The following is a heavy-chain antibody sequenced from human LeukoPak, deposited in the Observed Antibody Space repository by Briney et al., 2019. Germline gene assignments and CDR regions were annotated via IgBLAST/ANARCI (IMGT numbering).Heavy chain of an antibody. J-gene: IGHJ6*02. CDR2: ISGSGVTT. V-gene: IGHV3-23*01. CDR1: GFAFNNYV. CDR3: AKDSTVSGSYYGMDI. Sequence: LPGGSLRLSCAASGFAFNNYVMTWVRQPPGKGLEWVSSISGSGVTTYYTDSVKGRFTISRDNSRSTIYLQMNGLRAEDTAVYYCAKDSTVSGSYYGMDIWGQGTTVTVSS. D-gene: IGHD3-3*01.